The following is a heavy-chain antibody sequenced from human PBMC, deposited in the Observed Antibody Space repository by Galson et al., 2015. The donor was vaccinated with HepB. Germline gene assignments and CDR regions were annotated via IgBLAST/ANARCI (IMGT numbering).Heavy chain of an antibody. CDR3: GRVIAGRFDY. J-gene: IGHJ4*02. V-gene: IGHV1-46*03. CDR1: GYTFTNYY. CDR2: INPSGGNT. Sequence: VKVSCKASGYTFTNYYMHWVRQAPGQGLEWMGIINPSGGNTSYAQKLQGRVTMTRDTSTSTVYMQLSSLRSEDTAVYYCGRVIAGRFDYWGQGTLVTVSS. D-gene: IGHD2-21*01.